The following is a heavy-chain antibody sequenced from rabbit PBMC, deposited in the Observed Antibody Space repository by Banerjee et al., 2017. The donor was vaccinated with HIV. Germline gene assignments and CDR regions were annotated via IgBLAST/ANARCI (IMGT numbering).Heavy chain of an antibody. CDR1: GFSFSSYW. J-gene: IGHJ4*01. CDR3: ARNLGDWRNL. D-gene: IGHD5-1*01. V-gene: IGHV1S45*01. Sequence: QEQLEESGGDLVKPEGSLTLTCTASGFSFSSYWIYWVRQAPGKGLEWIGCIGTGSGNTHYASWAKGRFTISRSTSLNTVSLQMNSLTAADTATYFCARNLGDWRNLWGPGTLVTVS. CDR2: IGTGSGNT.